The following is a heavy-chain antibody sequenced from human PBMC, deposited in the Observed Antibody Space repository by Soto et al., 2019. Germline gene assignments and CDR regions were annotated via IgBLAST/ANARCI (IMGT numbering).Heavy chain of an antibody. CDR1: GGTFN. V-gene: IGHV1-69*06. CDR2: IIPVIDTA. D-gene: IGHD7-27*01. J-gene: IGHJ3*02. CDR3: ARGSGADAFDI. Sequence: QVQLVQSGAEVKKPGSSVKVSCKVSGGTFNIRWVRQAPGQGLEWMGGIIPVIDTANYARKFQGRVTITAERATNVVYLEMRSLRFEDTAVYYCARGSGADAFDILGQGTVVTVSS.